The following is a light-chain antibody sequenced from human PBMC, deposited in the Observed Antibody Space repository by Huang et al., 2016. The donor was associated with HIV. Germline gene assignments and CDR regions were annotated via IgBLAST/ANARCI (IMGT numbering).Light chain of an antibody. CDR2: SAS. V-gene: IGKV3-15*01. Sequence: EVVMTQSPAILSVFPGERATLSCRASQSVTSNIAWYQQKPGQAPSRLIYSASTRATGIPARFSGSGSVTEFTLTISSLQSEDFAVYYCQHYNNWPWWTFGQGTKVEIK. J-gene: IGKJ1*01. CDR1: QSVTSN. CDR3: QHYNNWPWWT.